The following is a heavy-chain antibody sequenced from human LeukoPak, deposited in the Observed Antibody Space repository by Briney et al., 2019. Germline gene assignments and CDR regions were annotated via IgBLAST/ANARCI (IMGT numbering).Heavy chain of an antibody. D-gene: IGHD4-11*01. CDR1: GDSISSGNYY. CDR3: ARVSVRGMTTVTKGDAFDI. J-gene: IGHJ3*02. Sequence: KSSQTLSLTCTVSGDSISSGNYYWSWIRQPAGKGLEWIGRIYTSGSTNYNPSLKSRVTISVDTSKNQSSLKLSSVTAADTAVYYCARVSVRGMTTVTKGDAFDIWGQGTMVTVSS. V-gene: IGHV4-61*02. CDR2: IYTSGST.